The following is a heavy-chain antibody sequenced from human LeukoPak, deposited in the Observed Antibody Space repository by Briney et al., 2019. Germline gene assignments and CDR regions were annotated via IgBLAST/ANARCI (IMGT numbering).Heavy chain of an antibody. CDR3: ARGVITFGGVIAGGFGY. J-gene: IGHJ4*02. V-gene: IGHV1-8*01. D-gene: IGHD3-16*02. Sequence: GASVKVSCKASGYTFTSYDINWVRQATGQGLEWMGWMNPNSGNTGYAQKFQGRVTMTRNTSISTAYMELSSLRSEDTAVYYCARGVITFGGVIAGGFGYWGQGTLVTVSS. CDR1: GYTFTSYD. CDR2: MNPNSGNT.